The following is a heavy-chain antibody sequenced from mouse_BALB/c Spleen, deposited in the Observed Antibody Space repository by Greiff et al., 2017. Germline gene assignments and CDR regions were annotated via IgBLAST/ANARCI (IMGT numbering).Heavy chain of an antibody. CDR3: ARVGGYDYDGGYFDY. D-gene: IGHD2-4*01. V-gene: IGHV1-39*01. CDR2: IDPSYGGT. J-gene: IGHJ2*01. CDR1: GYSFTGYN. Sequence: VQLQQSGPELEKPGASVKISCTASGYSFTGYNMNWVKQSNGKSLEWIGNIDPSYGGTSYNQKFKGKATLTVDTSSSTAYMQLKSLTSEDSAVYYCARVGGYDYDGGYFDYWGQGTTLTVSS.